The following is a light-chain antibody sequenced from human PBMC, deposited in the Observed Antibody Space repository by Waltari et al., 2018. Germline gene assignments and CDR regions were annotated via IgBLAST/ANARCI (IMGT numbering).Light chain of an antibody. CDR1: WSTTRAGYD. CDR3: QSYDTSLGVV. Sequence: QSVLTQPPSVSGAPGQRVTIPCPGRWSTTRAGYDVHWHQPLPGNAPTLLVYGVNTRPPGVPDRFFGSKSGTSASLAIPGLQPEDEADYYCQSYDTSLGVVFGGGTKLTVL. CDR2: GVN. V-gene: IGLV1-40*01. J-gene: IGLJ2*01.